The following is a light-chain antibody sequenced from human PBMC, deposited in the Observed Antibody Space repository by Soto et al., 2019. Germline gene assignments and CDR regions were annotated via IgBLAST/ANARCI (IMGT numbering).Light chain of an antibody. CDR2: AAS. J-gene: IGKJ2*01. Sequence: DIQMTQSPSSLSASVGDRVTITCRASQTISTYLNWYQQKPGKAPKLLIYAASSLQSGVPSRFRGSGSGAAVTLTISSLQPEDFATYYCQQSLGIPYTFGQGTKLAIK. CDR1: QTISTY. CDR3: QQSLGIPYT. V-gene: IGKV1-39*01.